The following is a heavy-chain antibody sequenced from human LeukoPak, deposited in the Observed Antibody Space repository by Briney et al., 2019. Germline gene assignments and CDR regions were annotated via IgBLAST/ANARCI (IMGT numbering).Heavy chain of an antibody. D-gene: IGHD5-18*01. J-gene: IGHJ4*02. Sequence: PGGSLRLSCAASGFTFSSDGMHWVRQAPSKGLEWVAFIRYDGSNKYYADSVKGRFTISRDNSKNTLYLQMNSLRAEDTAVYYCAKERDTAMVTIDYWGQGTLVTVSS. CDR3: AKERDTAMVTIDY. V-gene: IGHV3-30*02. CDR2: IRYDGSNK. CDR1: GFTFSSDG.